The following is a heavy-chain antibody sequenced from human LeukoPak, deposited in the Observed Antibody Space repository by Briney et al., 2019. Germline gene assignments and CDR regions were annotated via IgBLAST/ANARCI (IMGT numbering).Heavy chain of an antibody. CDR2: INDGGTT. D-gene: IGHD4-11*01. CDR3: ARIFYSNYDKWFDP. Sequence: SETLSLTCHVPGASFSGYYWSWLRQPPGKGLECIGEINDGGTTNYNPSLKSRVSISIDRSKNHFYLILTSVTAADTATYYCARIFYSNYDKWFDPWGQGTLVIVSS. CDR1: GASFSGYY. V-gene: IGHV4-34*01. J-gene: IGHJ5*02.